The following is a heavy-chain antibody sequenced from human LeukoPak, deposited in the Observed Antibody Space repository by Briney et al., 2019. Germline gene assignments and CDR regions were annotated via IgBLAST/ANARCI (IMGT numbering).Heavy chain of an antibody. CDR3: AKQGDDYGDYVSPSDFDY. V-gene: IGHV3-23*01. D-gene: IGHD4-17*01. J-gene: IGHJ4*02. Sequence: GGSLRLSCAASGFTFSSYAMSWVRQAPGKGLEWVSAISGSGGSTYYADSVKGRFTISRDSSKNTLYLQMNSLRAEDTAVYYCAKQGDDYGDYVSPSDFDYWGQGTLVTVSS. CDR2: ISGSGGST. CDR1: GFTFSSYA.